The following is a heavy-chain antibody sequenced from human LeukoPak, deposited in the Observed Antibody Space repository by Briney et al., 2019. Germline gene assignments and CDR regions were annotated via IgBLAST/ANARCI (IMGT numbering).Heavy chain of an antibody. V-gene: IGHV3-7*01. D-gene: IGHD3-10*01. CDR2: IKQDGSEK. CDR3: ARDWSGSGSY. J-gene: IGHJ4*02. Sequence: SGGSLRLSCAASGFTFSSYLMSWVRQAPGKGLELVANIKQDGSEKYYVGSVKGRFTISRDNAKNSLYLQMNSLRAEDTAVYYCARDWSGSGSYWGQGTPVTVSS. CDR1: GFTFSSYL.